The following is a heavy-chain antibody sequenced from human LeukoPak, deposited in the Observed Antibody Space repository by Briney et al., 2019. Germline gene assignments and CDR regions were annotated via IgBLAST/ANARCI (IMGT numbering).Heavy chain of an antibody. V-gene: IGHV3-49*04. CDR3: TRDRWVGGYTSRGMDV. D-gene: IGHD5-12*01. CDR1: GFTFGDYA. CDR2: IRSKDNDGTT. Sequence: SGGSLRLSCTASGFTFGDYAISWVRQAPGKGLEWLGFIRSKDNDGTTAYAASVEGRFIISRDDSKSIAYLQMNDLKTEDTAVYYCTRDRWVGGYTSRGMDVWGKGTTVTISS. J-gene: IGHJ6*04.